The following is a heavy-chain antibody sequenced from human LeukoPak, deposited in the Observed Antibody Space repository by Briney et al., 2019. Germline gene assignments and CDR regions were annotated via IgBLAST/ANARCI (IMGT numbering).Heavy chain of an antibody. D-gene: IGHD3-10*01. CDR3: AREFGSLWFRELPDY. J-gene: IGHJ4*02. V-gene: IGHV1-8*01. CDR1: VYTFTSYD. Sequence: ASVKVSCKASVYTFTSYDINWVRQATGQGLEWMGWMNPNSGNTGYAQKFQGRVTMTRNTSISTAYMELSSLRSEDTAVYYCAREFGSLWFRELPDYWGQGTLVTVSS. CDR2: MNPNSGNT.